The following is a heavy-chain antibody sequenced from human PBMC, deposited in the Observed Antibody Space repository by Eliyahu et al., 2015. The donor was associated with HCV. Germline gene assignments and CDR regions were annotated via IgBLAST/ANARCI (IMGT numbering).Heavy chain of an antibody. CDR3: ASHFYDSSGYSATEYFQH. Sequence: QVQLVQSGAEVKKPGSSVKVSCKASGGXFSSSAISWXRQAPGQGLEWMGRIIPILGIANYAQKFQGRVTITADKSTSTAYMELSSLRSEDTAVYYCASHFYDSSGYSATEYFQHWGQGTLVTVSS. D-gene: IGHD3-22*01. V-gene: IGHV1-69*04. J-gene: IGHJ1*01. CDR2: IIPILGIA. CDR1: GGXFSSSA.